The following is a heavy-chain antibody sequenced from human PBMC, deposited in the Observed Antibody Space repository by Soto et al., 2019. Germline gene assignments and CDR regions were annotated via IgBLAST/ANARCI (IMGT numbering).Heavy chain of an antibody. Sequence: PGGSLRLSCAASGFNFSGYSMNWVRQAPGKGLEWVPSISSSSSYIYYADSVKGRFTIARDNAKNSLYLQMSSLRAEYTAGYYCACDSTIFGVVTYYYYGMDVWGQGTTVTVSS. J-gene: IGHJ6*02. CDR3: ACDSTIFGVVTYYYYGMDV. D-gene: IGHD3-3*01. CDR2: ISSSSSYI. CDR1: GFNFSGYS. V-gene: IGHV3-21*01.